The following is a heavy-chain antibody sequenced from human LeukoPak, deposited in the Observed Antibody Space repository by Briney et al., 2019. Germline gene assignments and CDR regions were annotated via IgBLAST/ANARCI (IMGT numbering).Heavy chain of an antibody. Sequence: KPGGSLRLSCATSGFPFSDFCMSWIRQAPGKGLEWVSYISSSATTIYYADSVRGRFTVSRDNAKNSLYLQMNNLRAEDTAVYYCTRDRWGKYYFDYWGQGTLVTVSS. V-gene: IGHV3-11*01. CDR2: ISSSATTI. J-gene: IGHJ4*02. D-gene: IGHD7-27*01. CDR3: TRDRWGKYYFDY. CDR1: GFPFSDFC.